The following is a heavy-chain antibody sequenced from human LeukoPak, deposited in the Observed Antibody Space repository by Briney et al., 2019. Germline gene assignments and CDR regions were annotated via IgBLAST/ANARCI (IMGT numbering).Heavy chain of an antibody. CDR2: IIPIFGTA. V-gene: IGHV1-69*13. CDR3: ARNDIVVVPAASPGIFFDY. Sequence: GASVKVSCKASGGTFSSYAISWVRQAPGQGLEWMGGIIPIFGTANYAQKFQGRVTITADESTSTAYMELSSLRSEDTAVYYCARNDIVVVPAASPGIFFDYWGQGTLVTVSS. J-gene: IGHJ4*02. CDR1: GGTFSSYA. D-gene: IGHD2-2*01.